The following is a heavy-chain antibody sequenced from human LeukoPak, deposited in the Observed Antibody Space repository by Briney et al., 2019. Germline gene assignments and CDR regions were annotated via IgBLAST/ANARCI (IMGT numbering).Heavy chain of an antibody. CDR3: ARRVRGVIMGYYYYGMDV. CDR1: GFTFSDYY. Sequence: PGGSLRLSCAASGFTFSDYYMSWIRQPPGKGLEWIGEINHSGSTNYNPSLKSRVTISVDTSKNQFSLKLSSVTAADTAVYYCARRVRGVIMGYYYYGMDVWGQGTTVTVSS. CDR2: INHSGST. D-gene: IGHD3-10*01. J-gene: IGHJ6*02. V-gene: IGHV4-34*01.